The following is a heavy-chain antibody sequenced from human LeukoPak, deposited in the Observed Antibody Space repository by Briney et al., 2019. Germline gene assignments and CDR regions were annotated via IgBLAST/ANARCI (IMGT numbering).Heavy chain of an antibody. CDR3: ARQYSPNYFDY. CDR2: INPNSGDT. D-gene: IGHD5-18*01. Sequence: ASVKVSCKASGYTFTGYYMHWVRQAPGQGLEWMGRINPNSGDTNYAQKFQGRVTMTRDTSITTAYMELSRLRSDDTALYYCARQYSPNYFDYWGQGTLVTVSS. CDR1: GYTFTGYY. V-gene: IGHV1-2*06. J-gene: IGHJ4*02.